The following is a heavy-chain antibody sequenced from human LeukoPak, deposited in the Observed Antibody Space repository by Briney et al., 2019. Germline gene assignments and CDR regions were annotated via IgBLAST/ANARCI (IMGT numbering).Heavy chain of an antibody. V-gene: IGHV3-23*01. D-gene: IGHD6-13*01. J-gene: IGHJ4*02. CDR1: GFTFSSYA. CDR3: AKEVGLSAAGTRGDFDY. CDR2: ISGSGAST. Sequence: GGFLSLSCAASGFTFSSYAMSWVRQAPGKGLVCVSSISGSGASTYYADSVKGRFTISRDNSKNTLYLQMSSLSAEDTALYYCAKEVGLSAAGTRGDFDYWGQGTLVTVSS.